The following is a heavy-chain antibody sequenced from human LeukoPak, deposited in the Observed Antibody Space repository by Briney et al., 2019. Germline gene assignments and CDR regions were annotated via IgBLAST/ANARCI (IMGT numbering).Heavy chain of an antibody. CDR2: VKSLGDT. CDR3: ARCMVLRQGWCNWFDP. CDR1: GFALRKYA. V-gene: IGHV3-23*01. Sequence: GGSLRLSCEASGFALRKYAMSWVRRAPGKGLEWVSSVKSLGDTHYADSVKGRFTTSRDNSEDTVYLQMNSLRVEDTAIYFCARCMVLRQGWCNWFDPWGQGTLVTVSS. D-gene: IGHD2-8*01. J-gene: IGHJ5*02.